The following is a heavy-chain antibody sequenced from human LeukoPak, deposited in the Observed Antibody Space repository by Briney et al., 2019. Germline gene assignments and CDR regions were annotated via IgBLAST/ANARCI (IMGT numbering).Heavy chain of an antibody. V-gene: IGHV3-7*03. Sequence: GGSLRLPCEASGFTFRHSWLSWIRQTPGKGLEWVANIHPDSSDKFYVDSMEGRFTISRDNTKNSLYLQIDNARLDDTGLYYCTRLPRETAGDYWGQGVPVIVSS. CDR1: GFTFRHSW. D-gene: IGHD1-14*01. CDR3: TRLPRETAGDY. J-gene: IGHJ4*02. CDR2: IHPDSSDK.